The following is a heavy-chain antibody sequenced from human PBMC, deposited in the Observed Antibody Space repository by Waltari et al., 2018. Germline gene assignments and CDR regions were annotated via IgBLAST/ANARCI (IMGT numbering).Heavy chain of an antibody. Sequence: EVQLVESGGGLVHPGRSLRLSCTASGFTFGDYAISWVRQAPGKGLEWVGFIRSKTYGGTMEYAASVRGRFTISRDDFKSIAYLQMNGLKTEDTAVYYCTTVGGAAATGVFWYFDLWGRDTLVTVSS. CDR1: GFTFGDYA. V-gene: IGHV3-49*04. J-gene: IGHJ2*01. CDR3: TTVGGAAATGVFWYFDL. CDR2: IRSKTYGGTM. D-gene: IGHD6-13*01.